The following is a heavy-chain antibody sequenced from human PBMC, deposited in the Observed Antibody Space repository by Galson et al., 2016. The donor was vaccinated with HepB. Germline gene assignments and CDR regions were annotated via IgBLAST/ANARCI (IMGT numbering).Heavy chain of an antibody. V-gene: IGHV5-51*01. CDR1: GSSFTNYW. J-gene: IGHJ4*02. Sequence: QSGAEVKKPGESLKISCKASGSSFTNYWIGWVRQMPGQSLEWMAIIYPGNSDSRYSPSFQGQVHISADKSISTAYLQWRSLKAADTAMHYCARQRGRSGVDYWGQGTLVTVSS. CDR3: ARQRGRSGVDY. CDR2: IYPGNSDS.